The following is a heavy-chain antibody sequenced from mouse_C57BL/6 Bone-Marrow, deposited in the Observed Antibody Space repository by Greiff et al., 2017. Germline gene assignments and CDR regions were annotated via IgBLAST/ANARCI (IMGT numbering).Heavy chain of an antibody. Sequence: EVQLVESGPGLVKPSQSLSLTCSVTGYSITSGYYWNWIRQFPGNKLEWMGYISYDGSNNYNPSLKNRISITRDTSKNQFFLKLNSVTTEDTATYYCARDSTTVVGYYAMDYWGQGTSVTVSS. D-gene: IGHD1-1*01. CDR3: ARDSTTVVGYYAMDY. CDR2: ISYDGSN. V-gene: IGHV3-6*01. J-gene: IGHJ4*01. CDR1: GYSITSGYY.